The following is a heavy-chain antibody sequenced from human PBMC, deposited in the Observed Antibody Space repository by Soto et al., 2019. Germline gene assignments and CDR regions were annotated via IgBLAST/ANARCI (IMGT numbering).Heavy chain of an antibody. CDR2: VYSSGST. CDR1: GGSLGSYG. D-gene: IGHD1-26*01. Sequence: PSETLCLTWTVAGGSLGSYGGSWVRQSPGKGLEWIGSVYSSGSTNYNPSLESRVTISVDTSKNQFSLKLSSVTAADTAVYYCARQRASGSDPIFDYWGQGTLVTVSS. J-gene: IGHJ4*02. CDR3: ARQRASGSDPIFDY. V-gene: IGHV4-59*08.